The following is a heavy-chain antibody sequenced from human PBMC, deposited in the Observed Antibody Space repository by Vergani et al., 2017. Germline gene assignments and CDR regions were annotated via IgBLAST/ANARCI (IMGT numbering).Heavy chain of an antibody. V-gene: IGHV5-51*01. D-gene: IGHD1-1*01. Sequence: EVDLVQSGPEMRKPGESLKISCKGSEYSFGNYCLGWVRQMPGKGLEWMGIIYPDDPDTRYSPSFQGQVTISADKSISTAFLQWDSLKASDTALYYCARHTTYTDSWGQGTLVTVSS. J-gene: IGHJ4*02. CDR3: ARHTTYTDS. CDR2: IYPDDPDT. CDR1: EYSFGNYC.